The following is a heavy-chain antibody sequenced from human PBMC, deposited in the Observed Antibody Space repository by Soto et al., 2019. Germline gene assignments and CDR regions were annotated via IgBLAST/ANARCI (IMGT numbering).Heavy chain of an antibody. Sequence: QIRLVQSGPEVKKPGTSVRVSCKASGITFNRSAIQWVRQARGQRLEWVGWIVVGSNNRDYAQKFQERVTITSDMSTSTVYMELSSLTSEDTAVYYCAAVQESPYSMGIWGQGTTVTVSS. CDR1: GITFNRSA. CDR3: AAVQESPYSMGI. J-gene: IGHJ6*02. V-gene: IGHV1-58*02. CDR2: IVVGSNNR. D-gene: IGHD2-15*01.